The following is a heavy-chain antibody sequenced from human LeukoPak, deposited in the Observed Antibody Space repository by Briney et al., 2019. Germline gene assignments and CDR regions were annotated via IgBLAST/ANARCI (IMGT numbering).Heavy chain of an antibody. D-gene: IGHD6-19*01. CDR2: MNPNSGNT. J-gene: IGHJ4*02. V-gene: IGHV1-8*01. Sequence: GASVKVSCKASGHTFTSYDINWVRQATGQGLEWMGWMNPNSGNTGYAQKFQGRVTMTRNTSISTAYMELSSLRSEDTAVYYCASGYSSGWFPFDYWGQGTLVTVSS. CDR1: GHTFTSYD. CDR3: ASGYSSGWFPFDY.